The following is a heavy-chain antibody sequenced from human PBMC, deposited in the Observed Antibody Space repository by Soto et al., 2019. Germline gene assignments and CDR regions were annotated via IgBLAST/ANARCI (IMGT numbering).Heavy chain of an antibody. D-gene: IGHD2-21*02. CDR2: ISSDGSYA. J-gene: IGHJ4*02. CDR1: GFTFSHYW. Sequence: EVQLVESGGGLVQPGGSLRLSCAASGFTFSHYWMYWVRQAPGKGLVCVSRISSDGSYASYADSVKGRFTISRDSAKSTLYLQMNSLRAEDTVVYYCARACDSLVPTAYWGQGTLVTVSS. CDR3: ARACDSLVPTAY. V-gene: IGHV3-74*01.